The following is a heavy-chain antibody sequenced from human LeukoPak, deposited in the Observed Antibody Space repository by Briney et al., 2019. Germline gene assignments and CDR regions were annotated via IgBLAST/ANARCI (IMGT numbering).Heavy chain of an antibody. J-gene: IGHJ4*02. CDR3: ARDLDSSGWNLDFGY. Sequence: GESLRLSCAASGFTFSSYGMHWVRQAPGKGLEWVAVIWYDGSNKYYADSVKGRFTISRDNSKDTLYLQMNSLRAEDTAVYYCARDLDSSGWNLDFGYWGQGTLVTVSS. V-gene: IGHV3-33*01. CDR2: IWYDGSNK. CDR1: GFTFSSYG. D-gene: IGHD6-19*01.